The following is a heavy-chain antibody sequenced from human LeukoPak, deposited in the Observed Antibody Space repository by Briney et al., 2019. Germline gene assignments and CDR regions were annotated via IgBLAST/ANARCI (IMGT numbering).Heavy chain of an antibody. J-gene: IGHJ6*03. CDR3: ARDSKMYYDFWSGYDFHYYYYMDV. Sequence: GGSLRLSCAASGFTFSSYWMSWVRQAPGKGLEWVANIKQDGSEKYYVDSVKGRFTISRDNAKNSLYLQMNSLRAEDTAVYYCARDSKMYYDFWSGYDFHYYYYMDVWGKGTTVTVSS. V-gene: IGHV3-7*01. CDR1: GFTFSSYW. CDR2: IKQDGSEK. D-gene: IGHD3-3*01.